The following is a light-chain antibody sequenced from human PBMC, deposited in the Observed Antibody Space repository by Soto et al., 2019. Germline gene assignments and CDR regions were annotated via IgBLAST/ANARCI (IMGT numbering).Light chain of an antibody. J-gene: IGKJ1*01. Sequence: EIVMTQSPATLSVSPGEGATLSCRASQSISTKLAWYQQKPGQAPRLLIYAASTRATGVPARFSGSGSGTVFTPTISSVHSEDLAVYYCQHYNDWRWTFGQGTKVEIK. CDR1: QSISTK. V-gene: IGKV3-15*01. CDR3: QHYNDWRWT. CDR2: AAS.